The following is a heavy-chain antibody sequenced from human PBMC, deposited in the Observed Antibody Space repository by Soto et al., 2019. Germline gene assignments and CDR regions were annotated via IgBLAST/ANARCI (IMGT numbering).Heavy chain of an antibody. CDR3: AKASPAYSSGWSN. V-gene: IGHV3-23*01. CDR1: GFTFSSYT. CDR2: ISGSCGST. D-gene: IGHD6-19*01. J-gene: IGHJ4*01. Sequence: GGSLRLSCAASGFTFSSYTMSGVRQAPGKGLEWVSAISGSCGSTYYADSVKGRFTISRDNSKNTLYLQMNSLRAEDTAVYYCAKASPAYSSGWSNWGHGTLVSSSS.